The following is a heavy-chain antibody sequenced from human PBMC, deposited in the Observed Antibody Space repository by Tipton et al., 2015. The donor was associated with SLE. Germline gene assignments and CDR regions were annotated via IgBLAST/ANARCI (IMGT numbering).Heavy chain of an antibody. Sequence: LRLSCTVSGGSLSGDTYYWSWIRQPAGEGLEWIGRIFTSGNTNYNPSLKSRVTISVDTSKNQFSLELSSVTAADTAVYYCARHRGYDYYGSGSNRPFDVWGQGTMVTVSS. J-gene: IGHJ3*01. D-gene: IGHD3-10*01. CDR3: ARHRGYDYYGSGSNRPFDV. CDR2: IFTSGNT. CDR1: GGSLSGDTYY. V-gene: IGHV4-61*02.